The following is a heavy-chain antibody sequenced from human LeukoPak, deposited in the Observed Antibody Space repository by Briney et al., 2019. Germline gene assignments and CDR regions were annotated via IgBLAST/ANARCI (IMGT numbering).Heavy chain of an antibody. CDR1: GFTFDDYA. V-gene: IGHV3-43D*03. CDR2: ISWDGGST. Sequence: GGSLRLSCAASGFTFDDYAMHWVRQAPGKGLEWVSLISWDGGSTYYADSVKGRFTISRDNSKNSLYLQMNSLSAEDTALYYCAKEYCSSTSCYSEYYMDVWGKGTTVTVSS. J-gene: IGHJ6*03. CDR3: AKEYCSSTSCYSEYYMDV. D-gene: IGHD2-2*01.